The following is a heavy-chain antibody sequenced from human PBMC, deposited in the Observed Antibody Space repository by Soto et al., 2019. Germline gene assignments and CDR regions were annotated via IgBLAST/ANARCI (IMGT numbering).Heavy chain of an antibody. CDR2: ISAYNGNT. D-gene: IGHD2-15*01. CDR1: GYTFTSYG. V-gene: IGHV1-18*01. J-gene: IGHJ5*02. Sequence: QVQLVQSGGEVKKPGASVKVSCKASGYTFTSYGISWVRQAPGQGLEWMGRISAYNGNTNYAQKLQGRVTMTTDTSSSKAYMEVRSLRSADTAVYYCARVVGALGHGFDPWGQGTLVTVSS. CDR3: ARVVGALGHGFDP.